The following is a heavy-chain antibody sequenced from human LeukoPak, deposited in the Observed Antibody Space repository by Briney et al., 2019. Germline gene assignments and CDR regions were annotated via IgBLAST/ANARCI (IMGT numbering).Heavy chain of an antibody. D-gene: IGHD2-2*02. J-gene: IGHJ3*02. Sequence: ASVKVSCKASGYTFTGYYMHWVRQAPGQGLEWMGWINPNSGGTNYAQKFQGRVTMTRDTPISTAYMELSRLRSDDTAVYYCASLYCSSTSCYRGDAFDIWGQGTMVTVSS. CDR2: INPNSGGT. CDR1: GYTFTGYY. CDR3: ASLYCSSTSCYRGDAFDI. V-gene: IGHV1-2*02.